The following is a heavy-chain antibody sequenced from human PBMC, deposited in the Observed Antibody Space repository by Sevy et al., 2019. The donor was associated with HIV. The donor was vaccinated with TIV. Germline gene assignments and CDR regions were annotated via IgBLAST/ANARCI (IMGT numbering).Heavy chain of an antibody. V-gene: IGHV4-39*01. D-gene: IGHD6-19*01. CDR3: ATPRASGWYEGTGGYFDF. Sequence: SETLSLICSVSGGSISSSSYYWGWIRQPPGKGLEWIGSFYSTGSTSYNPSLRSRVTVSADTSRNQLSLKGFSVTAADTAVYYCATPRASGWYEGTGGYFDFWGRGTLVTVSS. CDR2: FYSTGST. CDR1: GGSISSSSYY. J-gene: IGHJ2*01.